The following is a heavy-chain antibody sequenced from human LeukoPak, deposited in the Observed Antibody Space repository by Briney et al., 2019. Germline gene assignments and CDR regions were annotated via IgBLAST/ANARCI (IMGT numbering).Heavy chain of an antibody. J-gene: IGHJ4*02. CDR3: ARGQYYYDSAYPLHF. CDR2: INPNSGGT. D-gene: IGHD3-22*01. CDR1: GYTFTGYY. V-gene: IGHV1-2*02. Sequence: GASVKVSCKASGYTFTGYYMHWVRQAPGQGLEWMGWINPNSGGTNYAQKFQGRVTMTRDTSISTAYMELSRLRSDDTAVYYCARGQYYYDSAYPLHFWGQGTLVTVSS.